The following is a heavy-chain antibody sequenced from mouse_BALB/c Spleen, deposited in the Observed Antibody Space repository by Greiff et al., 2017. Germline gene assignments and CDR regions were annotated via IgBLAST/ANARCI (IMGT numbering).Heavy chain of an antibody. J-gene: IGHJ2*01. CDR3: TRGGLRPMDY. Sequence: QVQLQQPGAELARPGASVKLSCKASGYTFTSYWINWVKQRPGQGLEWIGNIYPSDSYTNYNQKFKDKATLTVDKSSSTAYMQLSSPTSEDSAVYYCTRGGLRPMDYWGQGTTLTVSS. D-gene: IGHD2-2*01. V-gene: IGHV1-69*02. CDR1: GYTFTSYW. CDR2: IYPSDSYT.